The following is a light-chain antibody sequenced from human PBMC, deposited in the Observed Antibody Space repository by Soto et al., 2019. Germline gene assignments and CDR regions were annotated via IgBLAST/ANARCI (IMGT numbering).Light chain of an antibody. J-gene: IGKJ4*01. Sequence: EIVLTQSPATLSLSPGKRATLSCRASQSVSNFLAWYQQKAGQAPRFLIYDTSNRAGGIPARFSGSGSGTDFTLTISRLEPEDFAVYYCQEYGNSPLTFGGGTKVDIK. CDR3: QEYGNSPLT. V-gene: IGKV3-11*01. CDR2: DTS. CDR1: QSVSNF.